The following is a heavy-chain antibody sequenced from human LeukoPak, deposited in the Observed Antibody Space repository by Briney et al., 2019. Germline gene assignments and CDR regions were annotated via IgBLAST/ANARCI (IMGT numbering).Heavy chain of an antibody. D-gene: IGHD6-6*01. CDR2: IYYSGSA. V-gene: IGHV4-39*07. Sequence: SETLSLTCTVSGGSIDSSSYYWGWIRQPPGKGLEWIGSIYYSGSAYYNPSLESRVTISVDTSKNQFSLRLTSVTAADTAVDFCARDPFKVYAALHLSGHGTPVTPSS. J-gene: IGHJ1*01. CDR1: GGSIDSSSYY. CDR3: ARDPFKVYAALHL.